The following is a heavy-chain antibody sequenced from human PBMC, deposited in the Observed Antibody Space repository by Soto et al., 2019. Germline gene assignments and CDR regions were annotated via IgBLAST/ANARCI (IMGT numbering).Heavy chain of an antibody. CDR1: GFTFNSYD. CDR3: AKDRGNGGYVFSFDP. D-gene: IGHD5-12*01. V-gene: IGHV3-30*18. Sequence: QVQLVESGGGVVQPGRSLRLSCAASGFTFNSYDMHWVRQAPGKGLDWVVVISYDGSNEYYADSVKGRFTISRDNSKNTLYLQMSSLRGEDTAVYYCAKDRGNGGYVFSFDPWGQGTLVTVSS. CDR2: ISYDGSNE. J-gene: IGHJ5*02.